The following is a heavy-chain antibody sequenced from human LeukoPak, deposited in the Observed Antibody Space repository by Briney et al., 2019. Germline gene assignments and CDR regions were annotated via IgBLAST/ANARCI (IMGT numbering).Heavy chain of an antibody. V-gene: IGHV3-74*01. CDR2: INTDGSSP. CDR1: GFNYSIYW. J-gene: IGHJ4*02. CDR3: VRSSLDF. Sequence: GESLRLSCAASGFNYSIYWMHWVRQAPGKGLVWVSHINTDGSSPTYADSVKGRFTISRDNAKNTLYLQLNSLRAEDTAMYYCVRSSLDFWGQGTLVTVSS.